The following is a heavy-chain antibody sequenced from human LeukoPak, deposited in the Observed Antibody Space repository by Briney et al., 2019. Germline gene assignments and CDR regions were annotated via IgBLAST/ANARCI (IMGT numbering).Heavy chain of an antibody. D-gene: IGHD5-18*01. Sequence: PGGSLRLSCAGSGFTFDDYAMHWVRQAPGKGLEWVSGISRNSGSIGYADSVKGRFTISRDNAKNSLYLQMNSLRAEDMALYYCAKDRRGYSYGYAEFDYWGQGTLVTVSS. CDR1: GFTFDDYA. CDR2: ISRNSGSI. CDR3: AKDRRGYSYGYAEFDY. V-gene: IGHV3-9*03. J-gene: IGHJ4*02.